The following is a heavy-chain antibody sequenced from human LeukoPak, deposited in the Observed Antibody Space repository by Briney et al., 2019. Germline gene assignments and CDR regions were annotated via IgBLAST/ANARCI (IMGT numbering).Heavy chain of an antibody. CDR1: GFTFSSYG. D-gene: IGHD6-13*01. Sequence: PGRSLRLSCAASGFTFSSYGMHWVRQAPGKGLEWVAVISYGGSNKYYTGSVKGRFTISRDNSKNTLYLQMNSLRAEDTAVYYCAKDRYSSSWYSDYWGQGTLVTVSS. CDR2: ISYGGSNK. J-gene: IGHJ4*02. V-gene: IGHV3-30*18. CDR3: AKDRYSSSWYSDY.